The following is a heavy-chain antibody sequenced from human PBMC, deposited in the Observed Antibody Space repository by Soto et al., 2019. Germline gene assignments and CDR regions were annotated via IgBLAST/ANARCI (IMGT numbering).Heavy chain of an antibody. V-gene: IGHV3-23*01. CDR3: ANGRATYGLLTHDY. Sequence: EVQLLESGGGLVQPGGSWRLSCAASGFSFRNYAMSWVRQAPGKGLEWISTLTGSSSNIYYADSVKGRFAISRDNSRNTLYLQMNSLTAEDTAVYYCANGRATYGLLTHDYWGQGTLVTVSS. D-gene: IGHD3-10*01. CDR2: LTGSSSNI. CDR1: GFSFRNYA. J-gene: IGHJ4*02.